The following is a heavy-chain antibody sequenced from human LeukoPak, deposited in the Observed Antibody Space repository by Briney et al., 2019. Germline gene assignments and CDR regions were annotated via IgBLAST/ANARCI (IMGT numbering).Heavy chain of an antibody. CDR2: INSNSGGT. CDR1: GYTFTGYY. Sequence: ASVKVSCKASGYTFTGYYMHWVRQAPGQGLEWMGWINSNSGGTNYAQKFQGRVTMTRDTSISTAYMELSRLRSDDTAVYYCARDILGGYSYGDEYFQHWGQGTLVTVSS. V-gene: IGHV1-2*02. CDR3: ARDILGGYSYGDEYFQH. D-gene: IGHD5-18*01. J-gene: IGHJ1*01.